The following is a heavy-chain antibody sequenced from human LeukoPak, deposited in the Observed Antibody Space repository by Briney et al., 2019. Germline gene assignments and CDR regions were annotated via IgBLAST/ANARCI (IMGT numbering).Heavy chain of an antibody. D-gene: IGHD6-13*01. CDR2: INPNSGGT. CDR1: GYTFTGYY. CDR3: ARREQQLVQQYYFDY. Sequence: ASVKVSCKASGYTFTGYYMHWVRQAPGQGLEWMGWINPNSGGTNYAQKFQGRVTMTRDTSISTAYMELSRLRSDDTAVYYCARREQQLVQQYYFDYWGQGTLVTVSS. J-gene: IGHJ4*02. V-gene: IGHV1-2*02.